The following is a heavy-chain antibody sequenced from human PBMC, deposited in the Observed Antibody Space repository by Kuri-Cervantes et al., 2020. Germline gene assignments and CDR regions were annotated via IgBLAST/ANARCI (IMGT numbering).Heavy chain of an antibody. CDR1: GFTFSSYW. CDR3: ARVRKLGYCSSTSCYARSQDYYYYMDV. Sequence: GGSLRLSCAASGFTFSSYWMSWVRQAPGKGLEWVANIKQDGSEKYYVDSVKGRFTISRDNAKNTLYLQMNSLRAEDTAVYYCARVRKLGYCSSTSCYARSQDYYYYMDVWGKGTTVTVSS. V-gene: IGHV3-7*03. CDR2: IKQDGSEK. D-gene: IGHD2-2*01. J-gene: IGHJ6*03.